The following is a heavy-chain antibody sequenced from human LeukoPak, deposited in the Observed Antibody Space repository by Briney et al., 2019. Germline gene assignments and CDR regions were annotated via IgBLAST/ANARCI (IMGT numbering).Heavy chain of an antibody. Sequence: GGSLRLSCAASGFTFSSYWMSWVRQAPGKGLEWVANIKQDGSETYYVDSVKGRFTISRDNAKYSLYLQMNSLRAEDTAVYYCARDARYYYDSSGYLYWGQGTLVTVSS. V-gene: IGHV3-7*01. CDR3: ARDARYYYDSSGYLY. J-gene: IGHJ4*02. CDR1: GFTFSSYW. CDR2: IKQDGSET. D-gene: IGHD3-22*01.